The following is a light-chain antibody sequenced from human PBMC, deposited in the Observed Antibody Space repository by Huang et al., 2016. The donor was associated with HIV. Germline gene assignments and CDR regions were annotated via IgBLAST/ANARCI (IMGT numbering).Light chain of an antibody. V-gene: IGKV3-15*01. CDR3: QQYNNWPPLT. Sequence: EIVMTQSPATLSVPPGERATLSCRASQSVSTNVAWYQQKAGQAPRHLRYGTSTRATGVPARCSGSESGTDFTLTISSLQSEDFAVYYCQQYNNWPPLTFGGGTRVEIK. CDR1: QSVSTN. J-gene: IGKJ4*01. CDR2: GTS.